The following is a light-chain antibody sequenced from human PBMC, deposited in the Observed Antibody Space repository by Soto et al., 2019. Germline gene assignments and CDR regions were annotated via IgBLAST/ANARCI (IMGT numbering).Light chain of an antibody. CDR1: TGAVTTGYY. J-gene: IGLJ3*02. Sequence: QTVVTQEPSLTVSPGGTVTLTCASSTGAVTTGYYPSWFQHKPGHAPRALIYNTNDKHSWTPARLSGSFLGDKAALTLSGVQPEDEAEYYCLLYYGGSWVFGGGTKLTVL. V-gene: IGLV7-43*01. CDR2: NTN. CDR3: LLYYGGSWV.